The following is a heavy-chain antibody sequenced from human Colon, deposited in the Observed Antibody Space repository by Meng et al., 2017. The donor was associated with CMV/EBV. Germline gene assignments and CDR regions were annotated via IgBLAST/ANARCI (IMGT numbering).Heavy chain of an antibody. Sequence: GFTFTNCGKNGVRQAAGKGLRWVGRIKTIDEGGTTDYMAPVEGGITISRDDSENTVDLQMNSLKSEDTAGYYCTSGNGKSDCDYWGQGTLVTVSS. V-gene: IGHV3-15*07. CDR3: TSGNGKSDCDY. J-gene: IGHJ4*02. CDR2: IKTIDEGGTT. CDR1: GFTFTNCG.